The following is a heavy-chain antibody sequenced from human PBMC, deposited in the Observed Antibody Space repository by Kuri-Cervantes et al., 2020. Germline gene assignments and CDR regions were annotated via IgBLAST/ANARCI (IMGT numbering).Heavy chain of an antibody. V-gene: IGHV3-30*18. J-gene: IGHJ6*03. Sequence: GESLKISCAASGFTFSSYGMHWVRQAPGMGLEWVAVISYDGSNKYYADSVKGRFTISRDNAKNSLYLQMNSLRAEDTALYYCVKDGAVPAVLAYYYYHMDVWGKGTTVTVSS. CDR2: ISYDGSNK. D-gene: IGHD2-2*01. CDR3: VKDGAVPAVLAYYYYHMDV. CDR1: GFTFSSYG.